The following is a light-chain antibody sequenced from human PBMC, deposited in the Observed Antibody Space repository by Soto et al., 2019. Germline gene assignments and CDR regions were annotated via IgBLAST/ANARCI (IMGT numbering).Light chain of an antibody. V-gene: IGKV3D-20*01. Sequence: QVPAVSSHPPGERATLSCRASQTVRNNYLAGYQQKPGQAPRLLIYDASSRATGIPDRFSGGGSGTDFTLTIISRLDHEDVVEYYRQQDDGSYTLGQGTKVDIK. CDR3: QQDDGSYT. CDR2: DAS. J-gene: IGKJ2*01. CDR1: QTVRNNY.